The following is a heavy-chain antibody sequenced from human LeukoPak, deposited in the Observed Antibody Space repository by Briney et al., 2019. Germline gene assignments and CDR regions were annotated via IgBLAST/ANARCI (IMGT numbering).Heavy chain of an antibody. CDR3: ARGSGSPEYFQH. D-gene: IGHD1-26*01. CDR2: INPNSGGT. V-gene: IGHV1-2*02. J-gene: IGHJ1*01. Sequence: GASVKVSRKASGYTFTGYYIHWVRQAPGQGLEWMGWINPNSGGTNYAQKFQGRVTMTRDTSISTAYMELSRLRSDDTAVYSCARGSGSPEYFQHWGQGTLVTVSS. CDR1: GYTFTGYY.